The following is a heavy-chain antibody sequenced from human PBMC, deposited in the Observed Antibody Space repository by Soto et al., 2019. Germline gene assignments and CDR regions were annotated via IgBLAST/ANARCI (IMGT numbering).Heavy chain of an antibody. CDR2: ISAYNGNT. Sequence: QVQLVQSGAEVKKPGASVKVSCKASGYTFTSYGISWVRQAPGQGLEWMGWISAYNGNTNYAQKFQGRVTMTTDTSTSTAYMELRRLRSDATAVYYCARGRKYCTNGVCSFYGMDLWGQGTTVTVSS. CDR1: GYTFTSYG. V-gene: IGHV1-18*01. CDR3: ARGRKYCTNGVCSFYGMDL. D-gene: IGHD2-8*01. J-gene: IGHJ6*02.